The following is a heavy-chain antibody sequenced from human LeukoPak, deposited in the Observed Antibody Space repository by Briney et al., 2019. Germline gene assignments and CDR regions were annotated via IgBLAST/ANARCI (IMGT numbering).Heavy chain of an antibody. Sequence: SETLSLTCTVSGGSISSYYWSWIRQPPGKGLEWIGYIYYSGSTNYNPSLKSRVTISLDTSKNQFSLKLSSVTAADTAVYYCARGHSAAGALNWFDPWGQGTLVTVSS. CDR1: GGSISSYY. CDR3: ARGHSAAGALNWFDP. D-gene: IGHD6-13*01. CDR2: IYYSGST. V-gene: IGHV4-59*01. J-gene: IGHJ5*02.